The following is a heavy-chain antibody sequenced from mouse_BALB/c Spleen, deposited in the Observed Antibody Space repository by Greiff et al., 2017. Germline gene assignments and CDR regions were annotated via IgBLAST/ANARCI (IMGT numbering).Heavy chain of an antibody. D-gene: IGHD2-4*01. CDR2: ISSGGSYT. V-gene: IGHV5-6-4*01. Sequence: EVQLVESGGGLVKPGGSLKLSCAASGFTFSSYTMSWVRQTPEKRLEWVATISSGGSYTYYPDSVKGRFTISRDNAKNTLYLQMSSLKSEDTAMYYCTRYRGTTMITFAYWGQGTLVTVSA. CDR3: TRYRGTTMITFAY. J-gene: IGHJ3*01. CDR1: GFTFSSYT.